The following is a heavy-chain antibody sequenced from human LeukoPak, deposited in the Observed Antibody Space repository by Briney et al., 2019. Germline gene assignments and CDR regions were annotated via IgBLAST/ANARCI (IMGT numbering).Heavy chain of an antibody. V-gene: IGHV4-34*01. CDR2: INDSGTT. CDR3: ARLSMTSQDS. CDR1: GGSFSGYY. Sequence: SETLSLTCAVYGGSFSGYYWNWIRQPPGKGLEWIGEINDSGTTNYNPSLKNRVTISLDTSKNQFSLKLTSVTAAHTAVYYCARLSMTSQDSWGQGTLVTVSS. D-gene: IGHD2/OR15-2a*01. J-gene: IGHJ4*02.